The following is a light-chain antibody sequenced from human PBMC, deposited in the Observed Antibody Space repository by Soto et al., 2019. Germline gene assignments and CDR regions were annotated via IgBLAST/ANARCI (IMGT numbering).Light chain of an antibody. CDR2: TNT. V-gene: IGLV1-44*01. Sequence: QSVLTQPPSASGTLGQSVSISCSGSRSNIGTNPVNWYQQLPGTAPKLLFYTNTQRPSGVPDRFSASKSGTSASLAISGLQSEDEADYYCAAWDDSLNSVIFGGGTKLPVL. CDR1: RSNIGTNP. CDR3: AAWDDSLNSVI. J-gene: IGLJ2*01.